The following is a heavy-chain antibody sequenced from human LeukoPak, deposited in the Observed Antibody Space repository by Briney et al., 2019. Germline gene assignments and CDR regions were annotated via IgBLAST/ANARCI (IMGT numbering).Heavy chain of an antibody. CDR2: ISYDGSNK. Sequence: GRSLRLSCAASGFTFSSYGMHWVRQAPGKGLEWVAVISYDGSNKYYADSVKGRVTISRDNSKNTLYLQMNSLRAEDTVVYYCAKFSISYYYDSSGYYYLDYWGQGTLVTVSS. V-gene: IGHV3-30*18. J-gene: IGHJ4*02. D-gene: IGHD3-22*01. CDR3: AKFSISYYYDSSGYYYLDY. CDR1: GFTFSSYG.